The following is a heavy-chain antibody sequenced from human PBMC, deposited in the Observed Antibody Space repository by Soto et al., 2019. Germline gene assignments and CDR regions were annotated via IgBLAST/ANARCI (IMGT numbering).Heavy chain of an antibody. CDR1: GFIFSEST. Sequence: GGSLRLSCSASGFIFSESTIYWVRQVPGKGLEAISAVSTSGRSTYYADSVKDRFTISRDNSKNTLFLQMGSLRPEDTAIYYCVKQAHGLDGVAFDYWGQGTQVTVPQ. J-gene: IGHJ4*02. V-gene: IGHV3-64D*06. D-gene: IGHD2-15*01. CDR2: VSTSGRST. CDR3: VKQAHGLDGVAFDY.